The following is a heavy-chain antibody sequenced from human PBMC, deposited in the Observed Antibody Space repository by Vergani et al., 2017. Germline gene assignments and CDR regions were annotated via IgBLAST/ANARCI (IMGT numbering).Heavy chain of an antibody. J-gene: IGHJ6*03. CDR3: ARASYYESSGYSHDYYYMDV. CDR1: GFTFSSYW. D-gene: IGHD3-22*01. V-gene: IGHV3-74*01. Sequence: EVQLVESGGGLVQHGGSLRLSCAASGFTFSSYWMHWVRQAPGKGLVWVSRINSDGSSPSYADSVKGRFTISRDNAKNTLYLQMNSLRAEDTAVYYCARASYYESSGYSHDYYYMDVWGKGTTVTVSS. CDR2: INSDGSSP.